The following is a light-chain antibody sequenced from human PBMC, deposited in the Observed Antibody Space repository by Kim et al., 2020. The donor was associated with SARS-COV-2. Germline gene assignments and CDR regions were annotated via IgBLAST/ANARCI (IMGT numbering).Light chain of an antibody. CDR2: KDS. CDR1: KLGNKY. V-gene: IGLV3-1*01. CDR3: QACDSSTVV. J-gene: IGLJ2*01. Sequence: VYPGHTASSTCSKDKLGNKYACWHQQRPAPSPVLDIYKDSTRPSGIPERFSGSDSGNTATLTISGTQAMAEDYYYCQACDSSTVVFGGGTQLTVL.